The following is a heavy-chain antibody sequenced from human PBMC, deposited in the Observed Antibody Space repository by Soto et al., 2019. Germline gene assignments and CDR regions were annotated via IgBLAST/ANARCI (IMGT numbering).Heavy chain of an antibody. J-gene: IGHJ4*02. CDR1: GHSISSDYY. D-gene: IGHD5-18*01. CDR3: ARASIGYSHGPFDY. Sequence: SETLSLTCAVSGHSISSDYYWGWIRQPPGKGLEWIGSIYHSGGTYYNPSLKSRVTISVDTSKNQFSLKLSSVTAADTAVYYCARASIGYSHGPFDYWGQGTLVTVSS. CDR2: IYHSGGT. V-gene: IGHV4-38-2*01.